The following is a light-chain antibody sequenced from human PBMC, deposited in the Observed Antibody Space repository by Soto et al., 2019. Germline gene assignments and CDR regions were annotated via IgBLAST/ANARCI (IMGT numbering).Light chain of an antibody. J-gene: IGLJ3*02. CDR1: SGHSSYA. CDR2: VNSDGSH. Sequence: QPVLTQSPSASASLGASVNLTCTLSSGHSSYAIAWHQQQPEKGPRYLMKVNSDGSHSKGDGIPDRFSGSSSGAERYLTISSLQSGDEADYYCQTWGTGPWVFGGGTKLTVL. CDR3: QTWGTGPWV. V-gene: IGLV4-69*01.